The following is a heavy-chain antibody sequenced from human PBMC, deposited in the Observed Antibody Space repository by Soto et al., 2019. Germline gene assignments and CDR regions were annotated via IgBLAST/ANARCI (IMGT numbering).Heavy chain of an antibody. CDR1: GGTFSSYA. D-gene: IGHD3-3*01. J-gene: IGHJ5*02. CDR3: ARVSPRGLRFLEWLYWFDP. CDR2: IIPIFGTA. V-gene: IGHV1-69*13. Sequence: ASVKVSCKASGGTFSSYAISWVRQAPGQGLEWMGGIIPIFGTANYAQKFQGRVTITADESTSTAYMELSSLRSEDTAVYYCARVSPRGLRFLEWLYWFDPWGQGALVTVSS.